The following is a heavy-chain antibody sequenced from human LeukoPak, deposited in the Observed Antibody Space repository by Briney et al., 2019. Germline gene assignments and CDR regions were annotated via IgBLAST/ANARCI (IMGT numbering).Heavy chain of an antibody. J-gene: IGHJ4*02. D-gene: IGHD2-21*02. CDR3: ARAPYCGGDCYSWFDY. Sequence: PSETLSLTCTVSGGSISSYYWSWIRQPAGKGLEWIGRIYPSGSTNYHPSLKTRVTMSVDTSKNQFSLKLTYVIAADTAVYYCARAPYCGGDCYSWFDYWGQGTLVIVSS. CDR2: IYPSGST. CDR1: GGSISSYY. V-gene: IGHV4-4*07.